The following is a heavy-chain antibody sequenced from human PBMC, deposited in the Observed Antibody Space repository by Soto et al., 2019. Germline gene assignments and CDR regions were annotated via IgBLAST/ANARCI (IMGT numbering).Heavy chain of an antibody. CDR1: GGTFSSHA. V-gene: IGHV1-69*13. J-gene: IGHJ4*02. CDR2: IIPMFATP. Sequence: SVKVSCKASGGTFSSHAISWVRQAPGQGLEWMGGIIPMFATPNYAEKFQGRLSITADESTTTVYMQLSSLRSQDTAVYYCARQFDYDSSGHYYAYWGQETLVTVSS. D-gene: IGHD3-22*01. CDR3: ARQFDYDSSGHYYAY.